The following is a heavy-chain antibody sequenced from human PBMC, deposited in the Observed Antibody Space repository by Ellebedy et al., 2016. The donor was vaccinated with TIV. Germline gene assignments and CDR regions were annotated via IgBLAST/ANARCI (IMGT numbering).Heavy chain of an antibody. D-gene: IGHD6-25*01. J-gene: IGHJ5*02. CDR1: GYTFTGNY. CDR3: ARVRRASSGLDV. CDR2: INPDSGGT. Sequence: ASVKVSCKASGYTFTGNYIHWVRQAPGQGLEWMGWINPDSGGTNYAQKFQGRVSMARDTSISTVYMELGRLNSDDTAVYYCARVRRASSGLDVWGQGTLVTVSS. V-gene: IGHV1-2*02.